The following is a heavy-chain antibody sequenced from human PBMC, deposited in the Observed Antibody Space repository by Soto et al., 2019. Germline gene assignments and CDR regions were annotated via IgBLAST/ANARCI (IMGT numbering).Heavy chain of an antibody. V-gene: IGHV5-10-1*03. CDR2: IDPSDSYT. J-gene: IGHJ5*02. CDR1: GYSFTSYW. Sequence: EVQLVQSGAEVKKPGESLRISCKGSGYSFTSYWISWVRQMPGKGLEWMGRIDPSDSYTNYSPSFQGHVTISADKTISTAYLQWSSLKASDTAMYYCARTPGPLTEVDCGGDCYSADWFDPWGQGTLVTVSS. D-gene: IGHD2-21*02. CDR3: ARTPGPLTEVDCGGDCYSADWFDP.